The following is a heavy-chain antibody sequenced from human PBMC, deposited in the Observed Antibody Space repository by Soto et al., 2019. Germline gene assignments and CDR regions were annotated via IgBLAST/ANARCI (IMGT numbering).Heavy chain of an antibody. J-gene: IGHJ6*02. CDR3: TTNSRSSWVSRGGYYYGMDV. CDR1: GFTVRNAW. D-gene: IGHD6-13*01. CDR2: IKSKTDGGTT. Sequence: GGSMGLSCAASGFTVRNAWMSWVRQAPGKGLEWVGRIKSKTDGGTTDYAAPVKGRFTISRDDSKNTLYLQMNSLKTEDTAVYYCTTNSRSSWVSRGGYYYGMDVWGQGTTVTVSS. V-gene: IGHV3-15*07.